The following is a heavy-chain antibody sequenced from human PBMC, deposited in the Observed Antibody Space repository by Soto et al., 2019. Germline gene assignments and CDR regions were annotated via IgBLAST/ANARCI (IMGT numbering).Heavy chain of an antibody. CDR2: IIPIFGTE. J-gene: IGHJ6*02. V-gene: IGHV1-69*01. CDR1: GGTFSSHS. Sequence: QVQLVQSGAEVKKPGSSVKVSCKDSGGTFSSHSINWVRQAPGQGPEWMGGIIPIFGTENYAQKIQGRVTITADESTSTAYMELSSLTSEDTALYYCSTSVYCSTTRCYYYYGLDVWGQGTTVIVSS. D-gene: IGHD2-2*01. CDR3: STSVYCSTTRCYYYYGLDV.